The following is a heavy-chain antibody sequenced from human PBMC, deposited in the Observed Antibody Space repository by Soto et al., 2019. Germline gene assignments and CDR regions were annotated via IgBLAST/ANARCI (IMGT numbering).Heavy chain of an antibody. CDR3: ARGRGRYCSSTSCYIFDY. CDR2: INHSGST. D-gene: IGHD2-2*02. Sequence: SETLSLTCAVYGGSFSGYYWSWIRQPPGKGLEWIGEINHSGSTNYNPSLKSRVTISVDTSKNQFSLKLSSVTAADTAVYYCARGRGRYCSSTSCYIFDYWGQGTLVTVSS. V-gene: IGHV4-34*01. CDR1: GGSFSGYY. J-gene: IGHJ4*02.